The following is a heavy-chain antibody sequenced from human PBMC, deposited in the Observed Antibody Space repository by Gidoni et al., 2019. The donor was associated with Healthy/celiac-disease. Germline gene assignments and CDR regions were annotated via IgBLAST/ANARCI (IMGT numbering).Heavy chain of an antibody. D-gene: IGHD3-10*01. CDR2: ISSNGGST. CDR1: WFPSSNYA. CDR3: VKDWGTYGSGSQGFDY. V-gene: IGHV3-64D*06. J-gene: IGHJ4*02. Sequence: EVQPVESGGGFVQPGWSLELSCLACWFPSSNYAMHWVRQAPGKGLEYVSAISSNGGSTYYADSVKGRFTISRDNSKNTLYLQMSSLRAEDTAVYYCVKDWGTYGSGSQGFDYWGQGTLVTVSS.